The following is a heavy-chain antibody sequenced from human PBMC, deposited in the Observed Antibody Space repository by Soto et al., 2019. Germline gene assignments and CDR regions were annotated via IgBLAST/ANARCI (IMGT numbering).Heavy chain of an antibody. V-gene: IGHV4-39*01. CDR3: ANFWSGYYTAPTFDY. Sequence: PSETLSLTCTVSGGSISSSSYYWGLIRQPPGKGLEWIGSIYYSGSTYYNPSLKSRVTISVDTSKNQFSLKLSSVTAADTAVYYCANFWSGYYTAPTFDYWGQGTLVTVSS. CDR2: IYYSGST. D-gene: IGHD3-3*01. J-gene: IGHJ4*02. CDR1: GGSISSSSYY.